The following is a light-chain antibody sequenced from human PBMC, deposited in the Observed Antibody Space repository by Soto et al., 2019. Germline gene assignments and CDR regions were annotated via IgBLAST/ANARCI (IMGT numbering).Light chain of an antibody. CDR3: VQGTHWPWT. CDR1: QGLVYSDGNTF. J-gene: IGKJ1*01. Sequence: DVVMTQSPLSLSVTLGQPASISCRSSQGLVYSDGNTFLNWFHQRPGQSPRRLIYQVSNRDSGVPDRFSGSGSGTDYPLTISGVEAEDVGIYYCVQGTHWPWTFGQGTKVEIK. CDR2: QVS. V-gene: IGKV2-30*01.